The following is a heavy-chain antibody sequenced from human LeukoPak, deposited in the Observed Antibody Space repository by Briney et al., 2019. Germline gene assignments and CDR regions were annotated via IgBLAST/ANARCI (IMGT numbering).Heavy chain of an antibody. Sequence: GGSLRLSCAASGFTFSSYGMHWVRQAPGKGLEWVAVIWYDGSNKYYADSVKGRFTISRDNSKNTLYLQMNSLRAEDTAVYYCASKGAVAGPHDAFDIWGQGTMVTVSS. V-gene: IGHV3-33*01. CDR1: GFTFSSYG. D-gene: IGHD6-19*01. CDR2: IWYDGSNK. CDR3: ASKGAVAGPHDAFDI. J-gene: IGHJ3*02.